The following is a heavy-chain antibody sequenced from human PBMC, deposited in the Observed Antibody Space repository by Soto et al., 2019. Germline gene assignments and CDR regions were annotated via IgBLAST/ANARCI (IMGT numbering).Heavy chain of an antibody. V-gene: IGHV3-7*01. Sequence: GGSLRLSCAASGFTFSTYWMDWVRQAPGKGLEWVANINQDGSKKNYVDSVKGRFTISRDNAKNSLYLQMSSLTAEDSALYYCSGSLHYWGQG. CDR1: GFTFSTYW. CDR2: INQDGSKK. CDR3: SGSLHY. J-gene: IGHJ4*02.